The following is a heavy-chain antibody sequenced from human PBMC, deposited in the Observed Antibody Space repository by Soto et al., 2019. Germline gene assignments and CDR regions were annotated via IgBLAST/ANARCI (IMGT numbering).Heavy chain of an antibody. Sequence: XGTLGLTCAVSGGSISSSNWWSCVRQPPGKGLEWIGEIYHSGSTNYNPSLKSRVTISVDKSKNQFSLKLSSVTAADTAVYYCAREVLERQIYGMDVWGQGTTVTVSS. CDR1: GGSISSSNW. CDR2: IYHSGST. J-gene: IGHJ6*02. D-gene: IGHD1-1*01. V-gene: IGHV4-4*02. CDR3: AREVLERQIYGMDV.